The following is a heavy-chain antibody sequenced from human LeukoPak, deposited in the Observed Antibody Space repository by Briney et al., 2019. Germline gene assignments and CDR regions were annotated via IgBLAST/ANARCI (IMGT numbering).Heavy chain of an antibody. Sequence: SETLSLTCTVSGYSISSGYYWGWIRQSPGKGLEWIGSIYHSGSTYYNPSLTSRVTISVDTSENQFSLKLSSVTAADTAVYYCARRGRGVLGGWYYYYYYMDVWGKGTTVTISS. CDR3: ARRGRGVLGGWYYYYYYMDV. V-gene: IGHV4-38-2*02. J-gene: IGHJ6*03. D-gene: IGHD6-19*01. CDR1: GYSISSGYY. CDR2: IYHSGST.